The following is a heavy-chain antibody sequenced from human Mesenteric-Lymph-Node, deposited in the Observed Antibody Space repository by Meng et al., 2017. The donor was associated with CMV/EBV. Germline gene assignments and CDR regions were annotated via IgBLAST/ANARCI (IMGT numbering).Heavy chain of an antibody. D-gene: IGHD3-3*01. CDR3: ARDSEGGVVISDY. V-gene: IGHV1-2*02. CDR1: GYTFTGYY. CDR2: INPNSGGT. Sequence: ASVKLSCKASGYTFTGYYMHWVRQAPGQGLEWMGWINPNSGGTNYAQKFQGRVTMTRDTSISTAYMELSRLRSDDTAVYYCARDSEGGVVISDYWGQETLVTVSS. J-gene: IGHJ4*02.